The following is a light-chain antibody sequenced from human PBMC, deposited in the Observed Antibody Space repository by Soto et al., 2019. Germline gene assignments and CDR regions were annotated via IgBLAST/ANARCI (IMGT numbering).Light chain of an antibody. Sequence: EIQMTQSPTSVSASVGDRVTITCRASQGISGWLAWYQQKPGKAPNLLISAASSLQSGVPSRFSGSGSGTDFTLTISSLQPEDFATYYCQQANSFPITFGRGTRLEIK. CDR1: QGISGW. J-gene: IGKJ5*01. CDR3: QQANSFPIT. V-gene: IGKV1D-12*01. CDR2: AAS.